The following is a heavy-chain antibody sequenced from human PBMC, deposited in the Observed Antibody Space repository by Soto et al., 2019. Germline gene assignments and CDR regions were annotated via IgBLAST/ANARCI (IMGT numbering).Heavy chain of an antibody. CDR3: ARDGGGQYYFDY. CDR1: GFTFSDYY. V-gene: IGHV3-11*06. D-gene: IGHD2-15*01. Sequence: GSLRLSCAASGFTFSDYYMSWIRQAPGKGLEWVSYISSSSSYTNYADSVKGRFTISRDNAKNSLYLQMNSLRAEDTAVYYCARDGGGQYYFDYWGQGTLVTVSS. J-gene: IGHJ4*02. CDR2: ISSSSSYT.